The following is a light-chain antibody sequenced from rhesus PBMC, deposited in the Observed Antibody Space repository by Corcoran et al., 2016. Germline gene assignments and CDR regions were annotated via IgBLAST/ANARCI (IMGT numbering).Light chain of an antibody. J-gene: IGKJ4*01. V-gene: IGKV1-33*02. CDR1: QGISSW. Sequence: DIQMTQSPSSLSASVGDRVTITCQASQGISSWLAWYQQKPGKAPKLLIYAASRLQSGGPSRFSGRGSGTDFTLTISSLQPEDFATYYGLQHNSYPPTFGGGTKVEIK. CDR3: LQHNSYPPT. CDR2: AAS.